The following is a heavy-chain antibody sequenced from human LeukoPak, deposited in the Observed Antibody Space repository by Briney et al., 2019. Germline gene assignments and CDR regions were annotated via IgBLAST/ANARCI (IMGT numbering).Heavy chain of an antibody. J-gene: IGHJ3*02. CDR3: ANRPTVAVAGMGKAFDI. D-gene: IGHD6-19*01. CDR1: GISFSTYG. CDR2: IRYDGSNK. Sequence: GGSLGLSCAASGISFSTYGMHWVRQAPGKGLEWVAFIRYDGSNKYYADSVKGRFTISRDNSKNTLYLQMNSLRAEDTAVYYCANRPTVAVAGMGKAFDIWGQGTMVTVSS. V-gene: IGHV3-30*02.